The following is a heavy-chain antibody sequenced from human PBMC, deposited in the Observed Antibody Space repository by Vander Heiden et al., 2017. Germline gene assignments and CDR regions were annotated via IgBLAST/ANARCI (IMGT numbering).Heavy chain of an antibody. D-gene: IGHD1-26*01. CDR3: ASGMTDYFDF. Sequence: QVLLEESGGGVVQPGKSLRLSCAESGFTFSSYATHWVRQAPGKGLEWVAVIWSDATYKFYADSVKGRFTVSRDTSKNTVSLQMNSLRADDTAVYFCASGMTDYFDFWGQGALVTVSS. CDR1: GFTFSSYA. J-gene: IGHJ4*02. V-gene: IGHV3-33*01. CDR2: IWSDATYK.